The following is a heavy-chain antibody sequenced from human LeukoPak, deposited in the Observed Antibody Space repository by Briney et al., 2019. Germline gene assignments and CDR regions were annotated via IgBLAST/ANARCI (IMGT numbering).Heavy chain of an antibody. Sequence: GGSLRLSCAASGFTFTDYDMSWVRQAPGKGLEWVSSISTSGGMIYDADSVKGRFTISRDNSKNALYLQLSSLRAEDTAVYYCATQYRANYFDTSGQGTLLTVSS. D-gene: IGHD1-14*01. CDR2: ISTSGGMI. V-gene: IGHV3-23*01. J-gene: IGHJ4*01. CDR3: ATQYRANYFDT. CDR1: GFTFTDYD.